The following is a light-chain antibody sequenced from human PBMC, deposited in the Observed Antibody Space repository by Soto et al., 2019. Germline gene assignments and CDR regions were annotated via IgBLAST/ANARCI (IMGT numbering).Light chain of an antibody. V-gene: IGKV1-5*01. CDR3: QQYHSYRT. CDR2: DVS. Sequence: DIQMTQSPSTLSASVGDRVTITCRASQSISKWLAWYQQKPGKAPKLLMYDVSSLESGVPSRFSGSGSGTDFTITISSLQSDDFATYYCQQYHSYRTFGQGTKVEIK. J-gene: IGKJ1*01. CDR1: QSISKW.